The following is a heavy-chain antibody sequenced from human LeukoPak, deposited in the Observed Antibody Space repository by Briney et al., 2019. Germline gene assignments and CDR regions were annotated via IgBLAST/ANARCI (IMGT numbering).Heavy chain of an antibody. CDR3: AKEYDSSGVFDY. CDR2: ISGGGTNT. J-gene: IGHJ4*02. V-gene: IGHV3-23*01. CDR1: GFTFSTGA. D-gene: IGHD3-22*01. Sequence: PGGSLRLSCAASGFTFSTGAMSWVRQAPGKGLEWVSAISGGGTNTYYAVSVKGRFTISRDNSRNTLYLQMNSLRAEDTAVYYCAKEYDSSGVFDYWGQGNLVTVSS.